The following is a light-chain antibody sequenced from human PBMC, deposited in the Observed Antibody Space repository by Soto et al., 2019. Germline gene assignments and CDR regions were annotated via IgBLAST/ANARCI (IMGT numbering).Light chain of an antibody. Sequence: DIQMTQSPSTLSASEGDGVTISCRASQSVSIWLAWYQQKPGRAPKLLIYKSSILESGVPSRFGGSGSGTEFTLTISSLQPDDFATYYCQQFNTSPWTFGQGTKVDIK. CDR3: QQFNTSPWT. V-gene: IGKV1-5*03. CDR1: QSVSIW. CDR2: KSS. J-gene: IGKJ1*01.